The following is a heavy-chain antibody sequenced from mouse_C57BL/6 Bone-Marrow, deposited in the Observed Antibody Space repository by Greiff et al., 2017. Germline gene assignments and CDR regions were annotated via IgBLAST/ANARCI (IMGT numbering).Heavy chain of an antibody. Sequence: QVQLKQSGAELVRPGTSVKVSCKASGYAFTNYLIEWVKQRPGQGLEWIGVINPGSGGTNYNEKFKGKATLTADKSSSTAYMQLSSLTSEDSAVYFCARSRYYLVWYFDVWGTGTTVTVSS. CDR3: ARSRYYLVWYFDV. V-gene: IGHV1-54*01. CDR1: GYAFTNYL. CDR2: INPGSGGT. J-gene: IGHJ1*03. D-gene: IGHD2-3*01.